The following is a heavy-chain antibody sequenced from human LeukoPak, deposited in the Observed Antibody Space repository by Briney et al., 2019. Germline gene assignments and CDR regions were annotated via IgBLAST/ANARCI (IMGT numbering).Heavy chain of an antibody. D-gene: IGHD4/OR15-4a*01. V-gene: IGHV4-59*13. Sequence: PSETLSLTCTVSGGSISSYYWSWIRQPPGKGLEWIGYIHYSGSTNYNPSLKSRVTISVDTSKNQFSLKLSSVTAADTAVYYCARDRTIDYFDYWGQGTLVTVSS. CDR3: ARDRTIDYFDY. CDR2: IHYSGST. J-gene: IGHJ4*02. CDR1: GGSISSYY.